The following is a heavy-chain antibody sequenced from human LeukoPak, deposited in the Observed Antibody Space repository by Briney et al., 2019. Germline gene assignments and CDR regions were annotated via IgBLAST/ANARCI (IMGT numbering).Heavy chain of an antibody. Sequence: GGSLRLSCAASGLTVSSNYMSWVRQAPGKGLEWVSVIYAGGSTYYADSVKGRFTISRDSSKNTLYLQMNSLRAEDTAVYYCARPDDYNNYFYFHYWGQGTLVTVSS. CDR3: ARPDDYNNYFYFHY. V-gene: IGHV3-66*02. J-gene: IGHJ4*02. CDR2: IYAGGST. D-gene: IGHD4-11*01. CDR1: GLTVSSNY.